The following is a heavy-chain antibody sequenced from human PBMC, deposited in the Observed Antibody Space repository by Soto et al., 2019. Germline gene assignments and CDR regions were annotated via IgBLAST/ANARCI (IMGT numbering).Heavy chain of an antibody. CDR2: IYYSGST. CDR1: GGSISSGGYY. Sequence: SETLSLTCTVSGGSISSGGYYWSWIRQHPGKGLEWLGYIYYSGSTYYNPSLKSRVTISVDTSKNQFSLKLSSVTAADTAVYYCARDRRGYSYGYYYYYGMDVWGQGTTVTVSS. D-gene: IGHD5-18*01. V-gene: IGHV4-31*03. J-gene: IGHJ6*02. CDR3: ARDRRGYSYGYYYYYGMDV.